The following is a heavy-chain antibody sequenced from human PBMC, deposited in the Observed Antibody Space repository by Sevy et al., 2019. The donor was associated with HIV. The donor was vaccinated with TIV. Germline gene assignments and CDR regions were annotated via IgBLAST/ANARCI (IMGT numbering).Heavy chain of an antibody. CDR3: ASDPGVIVVVRGYFDY. CDR2: ISYDGSNK. CDR1: GFTFSSYA. Sequence: GGSLRLSCAASGFTFSSYAMHWVRQAPGKGLEWVAVISYDGSNKYYADSVKGRFTISRDNSKNTLYLQMNSLRAEDTAVYYCASDPGVIVVVRGYFDYWGQGTLVTVSS. V-gene: IGHV3-30-3*01. J-gene: IGHJ4*02. D-gene: IGHD3-22*01.